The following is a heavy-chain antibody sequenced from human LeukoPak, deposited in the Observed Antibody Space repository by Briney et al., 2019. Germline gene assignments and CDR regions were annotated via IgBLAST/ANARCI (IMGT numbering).Heavy chain of an antibody. CDR2: IDPSDSHI. CDR3: ASAYAGDFDY. J-gene: IGHJ4*02. V-gene: IGHV5-10-1*01. Sequence: GESLRISCQGSGYSFSAYWITWVRQMPGKGLEWMGRIDPSDSHINYSASFQGHVTISVDKSISTAYLQWSSLKASDTAMYYCASAYAGDFDYWGQGTLVTVSS. D-gene: IGHD2-21*01. CDR1: GYSFSAYW.